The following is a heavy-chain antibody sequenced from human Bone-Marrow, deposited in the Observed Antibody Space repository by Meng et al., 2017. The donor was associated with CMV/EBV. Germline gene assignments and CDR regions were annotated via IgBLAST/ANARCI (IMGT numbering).Heavy chain of an antibody. D-gene: IGHD3-22*01. J-gene: IGHJ4*02. Sequence: CAASGFTFSSYGMHRVRQAPGKGLEWVAVIWYDGSNKYYADSVKGRVTISRDNSKNTLYLQMNSLRAEDTAVYYCARSDYYDSSGYDYWGQGTLVTVSS. CDR3: ARSDYYDSSGYDY. V-gene: IGHV3-33*01. CDR1: GFTFSSYG. CDR2: IWYDGSNK.